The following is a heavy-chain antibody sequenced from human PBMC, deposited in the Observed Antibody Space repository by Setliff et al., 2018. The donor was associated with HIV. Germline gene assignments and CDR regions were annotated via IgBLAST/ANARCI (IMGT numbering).Heavy chain of an antibody. CDR1: GGTFSDYA. Sequence: SVKVSCKVSGGTFSDYAVTWVRQAPEQGLEWMGGVIPVFGTGNYAQKFQGRVTITTDESMRTAYMELRSLSSEDTAVYYCARDQTGVAAAAFGGGSAWSDEGFDIWGQGTMVTVSS. CDR3: ARDQTGVAAAAFGGGSAWSDEGFDI. J-gene: IGHJ3*02. V-gene: IGHV1-69*05. CDR2: VIPVFGTG. D-gene: IGHD6-13*01.